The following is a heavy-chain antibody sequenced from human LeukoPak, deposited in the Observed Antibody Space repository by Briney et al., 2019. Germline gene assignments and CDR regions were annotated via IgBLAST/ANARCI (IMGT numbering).Heavy chain of an antibody. CDR2: IFYSGST. CDR3: AKSNGYGLVDI. D-gene: IGHD3-10*01. Sequence: SETLSLTCTVSGYSISSGYYWGWIRQPPGKGLEWIGNIFYSGSTYYSPSLKSRVTISLDTSRNQFSLKQNSVTAADTAVYYCAKSNGYGLVDIWGQGTMVTVSS. V-gene: IGHV4-38-2*02. CDR1: GYSISSGYY. J-gene: IGHJ3*02.